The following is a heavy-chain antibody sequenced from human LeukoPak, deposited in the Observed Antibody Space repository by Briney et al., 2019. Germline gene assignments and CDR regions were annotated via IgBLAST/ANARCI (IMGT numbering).Heavy chain of an antibody. D-gene: IGHD3-10*01. CDR3: ARHDLGRNYYGSGAVDY. CDR2: TYYRSKWYN. Sequence: SQTLSLTCAISGDSVSSNSAAWNWIWQSPSRGLEWLGRTYYRSKWYNDYAVSVKSRITIDPDTSKNQFSLKLSSVTAADTAVYYCARHDLGRNYYGSGAVDYWGQGTLVTVSS. V-gene: IGHV6-1*01. J-gene: IGHJ4*02. CDR1: GDSVSSNSAA.